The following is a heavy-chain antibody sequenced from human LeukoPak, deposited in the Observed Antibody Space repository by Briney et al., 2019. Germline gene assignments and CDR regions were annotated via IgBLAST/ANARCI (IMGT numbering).Heavy chain of an antibody. CDR3: ARGSRDSSGYYYYYMDV. CDR2: INHSGST. J-gene: IGHJ6*03. Sequence: SETLFLTCAVYGGSFSGYYWSWIRQPPGKGLEWIGEINHSGSTNYNPSLKSRVTISVDTSKNQFSLKLSSVTAADTAVYYCARGSRDSSGYYYYYMDVWGKGTTVTVSS. V-gene: IGHV4-34*01. CDR1: GGSFSGYY. D-gene: IGHD3-22*01.